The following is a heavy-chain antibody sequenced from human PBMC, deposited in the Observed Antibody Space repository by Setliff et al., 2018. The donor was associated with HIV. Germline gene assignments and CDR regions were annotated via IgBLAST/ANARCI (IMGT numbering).Heavy chain of an antibody. CDR2: FYYTGST. Sequence: SETLSLTCTVSGGSISNYYWSWIRQPPGKGLEWIGYFYYTGSTNYNPSLKSRVTTSVDTSKNQFSLKLSSVTAADTAVYYCARTTTFFDYWGQGTLVTVSS. CDR3: ARTTTFFDY. CDR1: GGSISNYY. D-gene: IGHD3-16*01. V-gene: IGHV4-59*01. J-gene: IGHJ4*02.